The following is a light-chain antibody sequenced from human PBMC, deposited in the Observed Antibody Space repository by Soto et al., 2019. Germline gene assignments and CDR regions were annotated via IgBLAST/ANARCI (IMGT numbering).Light chain of an antibody. V-gene: IGKV3-15*01. CDR3: QQYNNWPLALT. CDR2: GAS. CDR1: QSVSSN. Sequence: EIVMTQSAATLSVSPGERATLSCRASQSVSSNLAWSQQKPGQAPRLLIYGASTRATGIPARFSGSGSGTEFTLTISSLQSEDFAVYYCQQYNNWPLALTFGGGTKVELK. J-gene: IGKJ4*01.